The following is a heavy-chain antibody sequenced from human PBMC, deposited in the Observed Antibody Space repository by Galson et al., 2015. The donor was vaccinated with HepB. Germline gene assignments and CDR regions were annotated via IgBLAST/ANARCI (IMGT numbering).Heavy chain of an antibody. Sequence: SAKVHCKASGYPFTSPGLSRARQAHAQGLEWMGWVSAYNGNTNYAQKLQGRVTMTTDTSTSTAYMELRSLRSDDTAVYYCARASSILRSSSRWGLDYWGQGTLVTVSS. V-gene: IGHV1-18*01. CDR1: GYPFTSPG. CDR3: ARASSILRSSSRWGLDY. D-gene: IGHD6-6*01. J-gene: IGHJ4*02. CDR2: VSAYNGNT.